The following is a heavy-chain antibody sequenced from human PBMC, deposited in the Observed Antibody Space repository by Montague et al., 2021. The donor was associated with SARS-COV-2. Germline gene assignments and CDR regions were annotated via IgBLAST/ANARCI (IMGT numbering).Heavy chain of an antibody. Sequence: SLRLSCAASGFTLSSYWMSWVRQAPGKGLEWVANIKQDGSEKYYVDSVKGRFTISRDNAKSSLYLQMNSLRAEDTAVYYCARDGSGSYSNYYYYGMDVWGQGTTVTVSS. CDR3: ARDGSGSYSNYYYYGMDV. V-gene: IGHV3-7*01. CDR1: GFTLSSYW. D-gene: IGHD3-10*01. J-gene: IGHJ6*02. CDR2: IKQDGSEK.